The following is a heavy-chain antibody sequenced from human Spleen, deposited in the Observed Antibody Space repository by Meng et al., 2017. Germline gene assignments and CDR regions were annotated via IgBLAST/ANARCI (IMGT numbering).Heavy chain of an antibody. V-gene: IGHV4-34*01. CDR1: GESFTDYY. D-gene: IGHD2-21*02. CDR2: IHHSGNT. CDR3: AREGIVVVTANYFDY. J-gene: IGHJ4*02. Sequence: SETLSLTCAVYGESFTDYYLSWVRQPPGKGLEWIGEIHHSGNTKYNPSLKSRVTISVDTSKNQFSLKLSSVTAADTAVYYCAREGIVVVTANYFDYWGQGTLVTVSS.